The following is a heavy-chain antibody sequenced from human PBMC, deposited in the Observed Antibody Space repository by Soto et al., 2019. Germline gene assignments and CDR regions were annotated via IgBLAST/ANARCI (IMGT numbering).Heavy chain of an antibody. CDR2: IYYSGST. D-gene: IGHD1-7*01. V-gene: IGHV4-39*03. CDR1: GGSISSSSYY. Sequence: SETLSLTCTVSGGSISSSSYYWGWIRQPPGKGLEWIGSIYYSGSTYYNPSLKSRVTISVDTSKNQFSLKLSSVTAADTAVYYCTTAPITGTTAEYFQHWGQGTLVTVSS. J-gene: IGHJ1*01. CDR3: TTAPITGTTAEYFQH.